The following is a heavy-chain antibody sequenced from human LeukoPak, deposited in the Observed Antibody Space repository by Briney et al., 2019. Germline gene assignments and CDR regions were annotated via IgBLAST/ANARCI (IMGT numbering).Heavy chain of an antibody. CDR2: ISSSSSTI. V-gene: IGHV3-48*01. J-gene: IGHJ6*03. CDR1: GFTFSTYS. Sequence: GGSLRLSCAASGFTFSTYSMNWVRQAPGKGLEWVSYISSSSSTIYYADSVKGRLTISRDNDKNSLYLQMNSLRAEDTAVYYRARALGYYYYMDVWGKGTTVTVSS. D-gene: IGHD3-16*01. CDR3: ARALGYYYYMDV.